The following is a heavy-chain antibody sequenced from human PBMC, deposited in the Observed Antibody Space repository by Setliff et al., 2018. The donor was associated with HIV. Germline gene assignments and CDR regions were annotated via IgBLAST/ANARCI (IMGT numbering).Heavy chain of an antibody. Sequence: PSETLSLTCTVSGGSINSRYWSWIRQPPGKGLEWIGYMYYSGSTNYNPSLKSRVTISVDPSKNQFSLKLTSMTAADTAVYYCARGGATVATGYFDLWGRGTLVTVS. CDR3: ARGGATVATGYFDL. D-gene: IGHD4-17*01. J-gene: IGHJ2*01. V-gene: IGHV4-59*11. CDR2: MYYSGST. CDR1: GGSINSRY.